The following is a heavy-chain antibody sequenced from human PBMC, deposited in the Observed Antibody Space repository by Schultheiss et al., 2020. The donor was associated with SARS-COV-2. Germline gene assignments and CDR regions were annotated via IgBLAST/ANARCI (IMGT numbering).Heavy chain of an antibody. CDR3: ARVDSSGWFDY. J-gene: IGHJ4*02. V-gene: IGHV3-11*06. D-gene: IGHD6-19*01. CDR2: ISSSSSYI. CDR1: GFTFSDYY. Sequence: GGSLRLSCAASGFTFSDYYMSWIRQAPGKGLEWVSSISSSSSYIYYADSVKGRFTISRDNSKNTLYLQMNSLRADDTAVYYCARVDSSGWFDYWGQGTLVTVSS.